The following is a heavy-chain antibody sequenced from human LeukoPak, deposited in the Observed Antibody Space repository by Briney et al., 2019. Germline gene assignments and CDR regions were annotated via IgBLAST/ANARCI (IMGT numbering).Heavy chain of an antibody. Sequence: PGGSLRLSCAASGFTFSNAWMSWVRQAPGKGLEWVGRIKSKADGGTTDYAAPVKGRFTISRDDSKNTLYLQMNSLRAEDTAVYYCASGIQWLLQPWGAFDIWGQGTMVTVSS. J-gene: IGHJ3*02. V-gene: IGHV3-15*01. D-gene: IGHD6-19*01. CDR1: GFTFSNAW. CDR3: ASGIQWLLQPWGAFDI. CDR2: IKSKADGGTT.